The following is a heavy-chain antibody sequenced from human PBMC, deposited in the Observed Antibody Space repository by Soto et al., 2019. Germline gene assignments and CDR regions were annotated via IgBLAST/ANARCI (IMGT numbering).Heavy chain of an antibody. Sequence: QVTLKESGPVLVKPTEPLTLTCTVSGFSLSNARMGVSWIRQPPGKALEWLAHIFSNDEKSYSTSLKSRLTISKDTSKSQVVLTMTNMDPVDTATYYCARIRGSSWLAGSFHFDYWGQGTLVTVSS. D-gene: IGHD6-6*01. CDR2: IFSNDEK. J-gene: IGHJ4*02. CDR1: GFSLSNARMG. CDR3: ARIRGSSWLAGSFHFDY. V-gene: IGHV2-26*01.